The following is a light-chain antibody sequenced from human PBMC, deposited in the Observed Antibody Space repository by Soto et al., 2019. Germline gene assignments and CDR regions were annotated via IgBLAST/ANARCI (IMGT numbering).Light chain of an antibody. Sequence: QPALTQPASVSGSPGQSITISCTGTSSDVGGYNFVSWYQQHPDKAPKLMIYDVTNRPSGASNRFSGSKSGNTASLTISGLQAEDEADYYCSSYTSISTYVFGTGTKVTVL. CDR2: DVT. CDR3: SSYTSISTYV. V-gene: IGLV2-14*01. CDR1: SSDVGGYNF. J-gene: IGLJ1*01.